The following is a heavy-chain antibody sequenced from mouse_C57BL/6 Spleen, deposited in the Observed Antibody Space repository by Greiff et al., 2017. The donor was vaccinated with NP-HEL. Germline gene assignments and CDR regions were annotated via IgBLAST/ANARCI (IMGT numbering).Heavy chain of an antibody. J-gene: IGHJ1*03. CDR1: GYTFTNYW. Sequence: QVQLQQSGAELVRPGTSVKMPCKASGYTFTNYWIGWAKQRPGHGLEWIGDIYPGGGYTNYNEKFKGKATLTADKSSSTAYMQFSSLTSEDSAIYYCARAGLDWYFDVWGTGTTVTVSS. D-gene: IGHD3-3*01. V-gene: IGHV1-63*01. CDR3: ARAGLDWYFDV. CDR2: IYPGGGYT.